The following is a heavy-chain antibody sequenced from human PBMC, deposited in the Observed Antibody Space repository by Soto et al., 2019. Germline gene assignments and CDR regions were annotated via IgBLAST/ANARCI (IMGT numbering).Heavy chain of an antibody. CDR1: GYSFSSYW. V-gene: IGHV5-51*01. J-gene: IGHJ6*02. CDR3: ARHHGSPGSYFGMDV. D-gene: IGHD6-13*01. CDR2: IYPGGSDT. Sequence: GESLKISCKGSGYSFSSYWINWVRQMPGKGLEWMGIIYPGGSDTRYSPSFQGQVTISADKSISTAYLQWRSLKASDTAMYYCARHHGSPGSYFGMDVWGQGTTVTVSS.